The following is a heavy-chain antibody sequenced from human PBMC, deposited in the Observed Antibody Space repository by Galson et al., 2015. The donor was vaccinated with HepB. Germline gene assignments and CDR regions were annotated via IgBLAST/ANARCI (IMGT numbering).Heavy chain of an antibody. D-gene: IGHD1-26*01. CDR2: ISYDGSNK. J-gene: IGHJ3*02. CDR3: ARGGWELLRRAFDI. CDR1: GFTFSSYA. V-gene: IGHV3-30-3*01. Sequence: SLRLSCAASGFTFSSYAMHWVRQAPGKGLEWVAVISYDGSNKYYADSVKGRFTISRDNSKNTLYLQMNSLRAEDTAVYYCARGGWELLRRAFDIWGQGTMVTVSS.